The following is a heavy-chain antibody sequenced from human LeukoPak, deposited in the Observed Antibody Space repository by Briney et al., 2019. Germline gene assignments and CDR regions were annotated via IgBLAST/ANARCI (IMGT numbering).Heavy chain of an antibody. CDR1: GGSISSYY. CDR3: ARARGYSYGSYMDV. CDR2: IYYSGST. V-gene: IGHV4-59*01. D-gene: IGHD5-18*01. Sequence: SETLSLTCTVSGGSISSYYWSWIRQPPGKGLEWIGYIYYSGSTNYNPSLKSRVTISVDTSKNQFSLKLSSVTAADTAVYYCARARGYSYGSYMDVWGKGTTVTVSS. J-gene: IGHJ6*03.